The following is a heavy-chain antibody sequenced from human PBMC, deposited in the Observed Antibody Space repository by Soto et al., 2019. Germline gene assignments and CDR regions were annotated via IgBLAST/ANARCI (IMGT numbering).Heavy chain of an antibody. CDR1: AFSFSTFH. Sequence: PVGSLRLARVVSAFSFSTFHMTWNRPAPGKGLEWVASIRRSSTSTKYADSVRGRFTISRNNATNTLYLQMNSRTVEDTAVYYCARPGYVGVTAIDFWGQGTLVTVSS. CDR2: IRRSSTST. J-gene: IGHJ4*02. V-gene: IGHV3-11*03. D-gene: IGHD2-21*02. CDR3: ARPGYVGVTAIDF.